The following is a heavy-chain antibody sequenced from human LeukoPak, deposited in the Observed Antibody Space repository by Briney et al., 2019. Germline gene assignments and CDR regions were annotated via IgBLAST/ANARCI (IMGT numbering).Heavy chain of an antibody. V-gene: IGHV4-34*01. CDR2: INHSGST. D-gene: IGHD5-12*01. CDR1: GGSFSGYY. J-gene: IGHJ4*02. CDR3: AIQWGYGGYDY. Sequence: SETLSLTCAVYGGSFSGYYWSWIRQPPGKGLEWIGEINHSGSTNYNPSLKSRVTISVDTSKNQFSLKLSSVTAADTAVYYCAIQWGYGGYDYWGQGTLVTVSS.